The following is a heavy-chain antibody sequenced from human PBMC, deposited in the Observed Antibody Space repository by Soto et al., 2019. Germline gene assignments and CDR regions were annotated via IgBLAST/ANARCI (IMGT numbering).Heavy chain of an antibody. CDR3: ATVGSIAARWDFDI. D-gene: IGHD6-6*01. Sequence: GASVKVSGTVSGYTLTELSMHWVRHAPGKGLEWMGGLDPEDGETIYAQKFQGRVTMTEDTSTDTAYMELSSPRSEDTAVYYCATVGSIAARWDFDIWGQGTMVTVSS. V-gene: IGHV1-24*01. J-gene: IGHJ3*02. CDR1: GYTLTELS. CDR2: LDPEDGET.